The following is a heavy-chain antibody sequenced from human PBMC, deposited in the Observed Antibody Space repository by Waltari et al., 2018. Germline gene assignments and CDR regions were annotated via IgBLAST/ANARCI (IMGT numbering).Heavy chain of an antibody. D-gene: IGHD2-2*01. J-gene: IGHJ4*02. CDR1: GSIFTAFY. V-gene: IGHV1-46*04. CDR3: ARAGSTLIWGVAE. CDR2: VNPNGGRA. Sequence: QVQLVQSGAEVKKPGASVKVSCKASGSIFTAFYIHWVRQAPGKGLEWMGTVNPNGGRATYAQKLQDRVTMTRDTSTSTVYMELSRLRSEDTAVYYCARAGSTLIWGVAEWGQGTLVTVSS.